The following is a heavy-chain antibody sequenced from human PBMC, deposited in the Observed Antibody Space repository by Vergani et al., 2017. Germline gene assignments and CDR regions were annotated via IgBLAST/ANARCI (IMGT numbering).Heavy chain of an antibody. CDR2: ISFDGTNE. D-gene: IGHD2-2*02. Sequence: QVQLVESGGGVVQPGTSLRLSCVVSGFALNRHAMYWVRQAPGKGLEWVVGISFDGTNEYYPDLVKGRFTISRDIAKNTLYLQVRSLRLEDTGVYHCVRDRDLCAGGSCYTEAWDYWGQGTPVTVSS. V-gene: IGHV3-30-3*01. J-gene: IGHJ4*02. CDR1: GFALNRHA. CDR3: VRDRDLCAGGSCYTEAWDY.